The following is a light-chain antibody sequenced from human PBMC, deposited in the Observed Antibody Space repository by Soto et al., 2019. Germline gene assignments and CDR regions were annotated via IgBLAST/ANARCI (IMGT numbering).Light chain of an antibody. Sequence: QSVMTQPPSASGTPGQRVTISCSGSSSNIGNNNVNWYQQLPGMAPKLLIYSNNQRPSGVPARLSGSKSGTSASLAISGLQSEDEADYYCAAWDDSLNGWVFGGGTKVTVL. CDR3: AAWDDSLNGWV. CDR2: SNN. CDR1: SSNIGNNN. V-gene: IGLV1-44*01. J-gene: IGLJ3*02.